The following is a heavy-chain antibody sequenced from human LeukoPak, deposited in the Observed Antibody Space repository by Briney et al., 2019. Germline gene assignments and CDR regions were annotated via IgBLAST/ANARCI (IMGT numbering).Heavy chain of an antibody. Sequence: SETLSLTCTVSGGSISSYYWSWIRQPPGKGLEWIGYIYYSGSTNYNPSLKSRVTISVDTSKNQFSLKLSSVTAADTAVYYCARGPPSLEWLFDNHGMDVWGQGTTVTVSS. CDR1: GGSISSYY. D-gene: IGHD3-3*01. V-gene: IGHV4-59*01. CDR3: ARGPPSLEWLFDNHGMDV. J-gene: IGHJ6*02. CDR2: IYYSGST.